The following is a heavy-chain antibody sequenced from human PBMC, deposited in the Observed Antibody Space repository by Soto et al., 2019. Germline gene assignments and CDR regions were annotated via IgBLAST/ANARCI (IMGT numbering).Heavy chain of an antibody. D-gene: IGHD6-13*01. CDR1: GFTFSTHA. Sequence: QVQLVESGGGVVQPERSLRLSCAASGFTFSTHAMHWVRQAPGKGLECVAIVSFDGSNKYYADSVKGRFTISRDNSKNTLYLQMSGLTPEDTAFYYCARDQTGITTAGGGRIDRWGQGTLVTVSS. CDR2: VSFDGSNK. CDR3: ARDQTGITTAGGGRIDR. J-gene: IGHJ5*02. V-gene: IGHV3-30-3*01.